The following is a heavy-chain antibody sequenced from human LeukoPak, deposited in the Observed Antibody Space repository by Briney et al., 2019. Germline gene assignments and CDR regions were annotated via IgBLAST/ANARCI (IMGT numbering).Heavy chain of an antibody. J-gene: IGHJ4*02. CDR3: VRDRGEFSYSHDY. V-gene: IGHV4-34*01. Sequence: SETLSLTCAVYGGSFSGYYWSWIRQPPGKGLEWIGEINHSGGTNYNPSLKSRVTISLDTSENHFSLRLSSVTAADTAVYYCVRDRGEFSYSHDYWGQGTLVTVSS. CDR1: GGSFSGYY. CDR2: INHSGGT. D-gene: IGHD1-26*01.